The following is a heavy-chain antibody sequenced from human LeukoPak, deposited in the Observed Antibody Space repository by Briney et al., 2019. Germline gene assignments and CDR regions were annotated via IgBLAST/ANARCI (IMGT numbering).Heavy chain of an antibody. CDR1: GFSVSSSF. CDR3: ASDRVYLGREDAFDI. J-gene: IGHJ3*02. CDR2: IYSIGST. Sequence: GGSLRLSCAASGFSVSSSFMSWVRQAPGKGLEWFSVIYSIGSTFYADPVKGGFTISRDNSKNTLYLHMNSLRTEDTAVYYCASDRVYLGREDAFDIWGQGTMVTVSS. V-gene: IGHV3-53*01. D-gene: IGHD7-27*01.